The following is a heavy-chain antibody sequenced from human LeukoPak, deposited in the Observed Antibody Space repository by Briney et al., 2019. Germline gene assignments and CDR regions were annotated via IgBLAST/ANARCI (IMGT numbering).Heavy chain of an antibody. V-gene: IGHV3-30*18. CDR1: GFTFSSYG. CDR2: ISYDGSNK. CDR3: AKAMLRIVVVPAADY. D-gene: IGHD2-2*01. Sequence: PGGSLRLSCAASGFTFSSYGMLCVRQAPGKGLEWVAVISYDGSNKYYADSVKGRFTISRDNSKNTLYLQMNSLRAEDTAVYYCAKAMLRIVVVPAADYWGQGTLVTVSS. J-gene: IGHJ4*02.